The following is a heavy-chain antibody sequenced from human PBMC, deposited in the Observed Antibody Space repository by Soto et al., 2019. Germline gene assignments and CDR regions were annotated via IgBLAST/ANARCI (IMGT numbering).Heavy chain of an antibody. V-gene: IGHV3-23*01. Sequence: EVQLLESGGGLVQPGGSLRLSCVASGFTFTDYALSWVRQAPGKGLEWVATISGIGGSTYLADSVKGRLSISRDNSKNTVSLLMNSLRAEDTAVYFCARGSSGYISSWYYFDYWGREPWSPSPQ. D-gene: IGHD6-13*01. J-gene: IGHJ4*02. CDR3: ARGSSGYISSWYYFDY. CDR2: ISGIGGST. CDR1: GFTFTDYA.